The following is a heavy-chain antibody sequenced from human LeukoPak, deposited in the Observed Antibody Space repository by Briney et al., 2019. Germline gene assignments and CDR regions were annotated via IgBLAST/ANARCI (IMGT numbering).Heavy chain of an antibody. CDR3: ARGDSGHFDY. D-gene: IGHD6-19*01. V-gene: IGHV3-21*01. Sequence: PGGSLRLSCAASGFTFSSYSMNWVRQTPGKGLEWVSYISSSGSYIHYADSVTGRFSISRDITKNSLYLQIYSLRTDDTAVYYCARGDSGHFDYWGQGTLVTVSS. CDR1: GFTFSSYS. J-gene: IGHJ4*02. CDR2: ISSSGSYI.